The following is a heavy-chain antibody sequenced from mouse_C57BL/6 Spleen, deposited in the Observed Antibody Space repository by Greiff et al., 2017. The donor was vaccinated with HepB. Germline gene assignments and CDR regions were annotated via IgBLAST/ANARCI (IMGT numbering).Heavy chain of an antibody. D-gene: IGHD2-3*01. Sequence: VQRVESGPGLVQPSQSLSITCTVSGFSLTSYGVHWVRQSPGKGLEWLGVIWSGGSTDYNAAFISRLSISKDNSKSQVFFKMNSLQADDTAIYYCASIYDGYYRFAYWGQGTLVTVSA. V-gene: IGHV2-2*01. J-gene: IGHJ3*01. CDR1: GFSLTSYG. CDR3: ASIYDGYYRFAY. CDR2: IWSGGST.